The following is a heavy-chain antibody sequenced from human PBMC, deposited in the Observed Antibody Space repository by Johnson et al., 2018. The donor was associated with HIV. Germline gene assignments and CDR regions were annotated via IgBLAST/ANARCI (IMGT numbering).Heavy chain of an antibody. CDR1: GFTFSDYY. V-gene: IGHV3-11*01. D-gene: IGHD5-18*01. CDR2: ISSSGSTI. Sequence: QVQLVESGGGLVKPGGSLRLSCAASGFTFSDYYMSWIRQAPGKGLEWVSYISSSGSTIYYADSVKGRFTISRDNAKNSLYLQMNSLRTEDTALYYCAKDGYNYAYVDAFDIWGQGTMVTVSS. CDR3: AKDGYNYAYVDAFDI. J-gene: IGHJ3*02.